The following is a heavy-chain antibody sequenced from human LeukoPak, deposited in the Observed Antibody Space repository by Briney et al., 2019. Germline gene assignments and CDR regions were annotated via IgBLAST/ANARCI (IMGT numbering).Heavy chain of an antibody. CDR1: GDSISSSNW. D-gene: IGHD3-22*01. CDR2: IYHSGIT. J-gene: IGHJ4*02. V-gene: IGHV4-4*02. CDR3: ASLSADYYDSSGYYADY. Sequence: PSGTLSLTCAVSGDSISSSNWWTWVRQPPGKGLEWIGEIYHSGITNYNPSLKSRVTISVDKSKNQFSLKLSSVTAADTAVYYCASLSADYYDSSGYYADYWGQGTLVTVSS.